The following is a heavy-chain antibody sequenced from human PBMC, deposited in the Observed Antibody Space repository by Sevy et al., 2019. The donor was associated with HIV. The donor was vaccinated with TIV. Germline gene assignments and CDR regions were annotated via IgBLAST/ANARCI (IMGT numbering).Heavy chain of an antibody. CDR3: ATTKDYYDSSGSPFDY. CDR1: GYTLSQLS. V-gene: IGHV1-24*01. J-gene: IGHJ4*02. D-gene: IGHD3-22*01. Sequence: ASVKVSCKVSGYTLSQLSMHWVRQAPGKGLEWMGSFEPEDDETIYAQKFQGRVTMTVDRSTDTAYMELSSLRSEDTAVYYCATTKDYYDSSGSPFDYWGQGTLVTVSS. CDR2: FEPEDDET.